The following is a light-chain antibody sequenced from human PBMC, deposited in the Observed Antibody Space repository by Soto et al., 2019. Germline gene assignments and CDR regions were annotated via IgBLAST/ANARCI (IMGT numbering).Light chain of an antibody. Sequence: DIQMTQSPSSLSASAGDRVTVTCQASQDISNHLNWYQQKAGKAPKLLINDASNLEAGVPSRFSGSGAGTDFTLTISSLQPEDIATYYCLQYVNALTFGGGTKVEIK. J-gene: IGKJ4*01. CDR3: LQYVNALT. V-gene: IGKV1-33*01. CDR2: DAS. CDR1: QDISNH.